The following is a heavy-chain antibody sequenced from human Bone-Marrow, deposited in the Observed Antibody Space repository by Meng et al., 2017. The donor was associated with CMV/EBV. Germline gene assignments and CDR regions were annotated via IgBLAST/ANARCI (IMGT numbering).Heavy chain of an antibody. J-gene: IGHJ6*02. CDR3: ASDPGYNNYYGMDV. Sequence: SVKVSCKASGYTFTSYAMNWVRQAPGQGLEWMGGIIPILGIANYAQKFQGRVTITADKSTSTAYMELSSLRSEDTAVYYCASDPGYNNYYGMDVWGQGTTVTVSS. CDR1: GYTFTSYA. CDR2: IIPILGIA. V-gene: IGHV1-69*10.